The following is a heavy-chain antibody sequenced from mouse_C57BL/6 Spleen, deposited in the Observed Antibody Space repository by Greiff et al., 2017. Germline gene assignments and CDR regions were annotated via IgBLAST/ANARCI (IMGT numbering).Heavy chain of an antibody. CDR2: IDPSDSYT. CDR1: GYTFTSYS. Sequence: QVQLQQPGAELVRPGTSVKLSCKASGYTFTSYSLHWVKQRPGQGLEWIGLIDPSDSYTNYNHKFKGKAPLTVDTSSSTAYMHLSILTSDDSAVYCCTRDYGSSYLYFDVWGTGTTVTVAS. CDR3: TRDYGSSYLYFDV. D-gene: IGHD1-1*01. V-gene: IGHV1-59*01. J-gene: IGHJ1*03.